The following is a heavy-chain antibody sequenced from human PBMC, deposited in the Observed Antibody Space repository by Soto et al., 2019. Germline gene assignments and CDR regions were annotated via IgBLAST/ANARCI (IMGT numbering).Heavy chain of an antibody. D-gene: IGHD3-16*01. CDR1: TSCRCS. Sequence: TSCRCSMSRFNKKPRKGLQWVSTISGSASSTYYAASVKGRFTISRDNSKHTRYLQMNSLRAEDTAVYYCAKDFFFYDYDWTRYGYAALALRGNGTTVPVSS. CDR3: AKDFFFYDYDWTRYGYAALAL. J-gene: IGHJ6*04. CDR2: ISGSASST. V-gene: IGHV3-23*01.